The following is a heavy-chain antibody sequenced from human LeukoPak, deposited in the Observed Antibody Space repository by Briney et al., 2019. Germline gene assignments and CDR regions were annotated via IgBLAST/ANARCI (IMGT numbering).Heavy chain of an antibody. CDR3: AKDGPDCSSTSCYYYYYMDV. D-gene: IGHD2-2*01. CDR1: GFTFSSYA. CDR2: ISGSGGST. V-gene: IGHV3-23*01. J-gene: IGHJ6*03. Sequence: GGSLRLSCAASGFTFSSYAMSWVRQAPGKGLEWVSAISGSGGSTYYADSVKGRFTISRDNSKNTPYLQMNSLRAEDTAVYYCAKDGPDCSSTSCYYYYYMDVWGKGTTVTVSS.